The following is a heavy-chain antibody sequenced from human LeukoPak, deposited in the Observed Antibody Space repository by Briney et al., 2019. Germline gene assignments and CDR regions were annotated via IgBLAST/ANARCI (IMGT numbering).Heavy chain of an antibody. CDR2: ISDTRSST. J-gene: IGHJ4*02. V-gene: IGHV3-11*05. CDR1: GFTFSAHY. D-gene: IGHD3-16*02. Sequence: GGSLRLSCAASGFTFSAHYMSWIRRAPGKGLEWISYISDTRSSTDYAESVKGRFTISTDNAKNSLYLQMNNLRAEDTAVYYCARGSYPTYWGQGTLVTVSS. CDR3: ARGSYPTY.